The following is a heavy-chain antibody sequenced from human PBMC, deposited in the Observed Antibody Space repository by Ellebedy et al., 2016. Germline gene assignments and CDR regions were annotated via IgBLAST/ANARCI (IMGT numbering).Heavy chain of an antibody. CDR3: ARLRPYGSGSQTSNFFDP. J-gene: IGHJ5*02. CDR2: IDDSGNT. Sequence: SETLSLXXSVSGDSVSSSNYYWGWIRQPPGKGLEWIGSIDDSGNTYYSPSIQSRVTISVDTSKNNFSLKLSFVTAADTAVYYCARLRPYGSGSQTSNFFDPWGQGTLVIVSS. V-gene: IGHV4-39*01. D-gene: IGHD3-10*01. CDR1: GDSVSSSNYY.